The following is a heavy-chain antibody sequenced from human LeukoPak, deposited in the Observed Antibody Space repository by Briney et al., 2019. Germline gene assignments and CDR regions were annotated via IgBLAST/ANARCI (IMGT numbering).Heavy chain of an antibody. CDR3: ARVGVAVAGTGGSLFDY. CDR1: GYTFTGYY. J-gene: IGHJ4*02. Sequence: ASVKVSCKASGYTFTGYYMHWVRQAPGQGLEWMGWINPNSGGTNYAQKFQGRVTMTRDTSISTAYMELSSLRSEDTAVYYCARVGVAVAGTGGSLFDYWGQGTLVTVSS. CDR2: INPNSGGT. D-gene: IGHD6-19*01. V-gene: IGHV1-2*02.